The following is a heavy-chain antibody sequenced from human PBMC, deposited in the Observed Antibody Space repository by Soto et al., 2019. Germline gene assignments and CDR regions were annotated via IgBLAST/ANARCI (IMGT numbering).Heavy chain of an antibody. Sequence: QTLSLTCAISGDSVSSNSAAWNWIRQSPSRGLEWLGRTYYRSKWYNDYAVSVKSRITINPDTSKNQFSLQLNSVTPEDTAVYYCARGYRTGYYDFWSGGAYGMDVWGQGTTVTVSS. D-gene: IGHD3-3*01. CDR3: ARGYRTGYYDFWSGGAYGMDV. CDR1: GDSVSSNSAA. V-gene: IGHV6-1*01. J-gene: IGHJ6*02. CDR2: TYYRSKWYN.